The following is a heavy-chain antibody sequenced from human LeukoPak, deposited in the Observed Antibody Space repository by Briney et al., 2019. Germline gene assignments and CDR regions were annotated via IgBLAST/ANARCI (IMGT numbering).Heavy chain of an antibody. Sequence: QTLSLTCAISGDSFSSNSAAWNWVRQSPSRGLEWLGRTYFRSKLYNEYAVSLKSRITINPHTSKNQFSLHLNSVTPEDTAVYFCTRGYSFDFWGQGTLVTVSS. CDR2: TYFRSKLYN. J-gene: IGHJ4*02. V-gene: IGHV6-1*01. CDR3: TRGYSFDF. CDR1: GDSFSSNSAA.